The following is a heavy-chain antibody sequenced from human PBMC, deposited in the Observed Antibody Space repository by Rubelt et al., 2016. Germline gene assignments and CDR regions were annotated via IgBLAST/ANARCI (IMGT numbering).Heavy chain of an antibody. Sequence: EVQLLESGGGLVQPGGSLRLSCAASGFTFRSYAMSWVRQAPGKGLEWVSGIRGSGGSTYYADSVKGRFTLSRDNSKNTLYLQRNSLRAEDTAVYYCAKETGEYSSSPFDYWGQGTLVTVSS. CDR3: AKETGEYSSSPFDY. CDR1: GFTFRSYA. CDR2: IRGSGGST. V-gene: IGHV3-23*01. D-gene: IGHD6-13*01. J-gene: IGHJ4*02.